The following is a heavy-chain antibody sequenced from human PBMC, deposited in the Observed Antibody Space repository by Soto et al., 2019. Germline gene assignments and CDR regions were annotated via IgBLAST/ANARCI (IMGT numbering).Heavy chain of an antibody. D-gene: IGHD3-3*01. V-gene: IGHV4-31*02. Sequence: QVQLQESGPGLVKPSQTLSLTCSVSGGSITSGGYSWTWIRHQPGKALQWIGYVFDSGKTYYNPSLTGRITISVDTAKNLFSLELSSVSAADTAVYFCARGSGYYRNFDSWGQGTLVSVSS. CDR2: VFDSGKT. CDR3: ARGSGYYRNFDS. CDR1: GGSITSGGYS. J-gene: IGHJ4*02.